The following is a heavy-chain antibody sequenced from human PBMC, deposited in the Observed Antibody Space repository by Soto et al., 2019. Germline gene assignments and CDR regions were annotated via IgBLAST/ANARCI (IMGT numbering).Heavy chain of an antibody. V-gene: IGHV3-64D*08. D-gene: IGHD5-18*01. Sequence: PGGSLRLSCSASGFTFSSYAMHWVRQAPGKGLEYVSAISSNGGSTYYADSVKGRFTISRDNSKNTLYLQMSSLRAEDTAVYYWVKGGGYSYGYKADFDYWGQGTLATVSS. CDR1: GFTFSSYA. CDR2: ISSNGGST. CDR3: VKGGGYSYGYKADFDY. J-gene: IGHJ4*02.